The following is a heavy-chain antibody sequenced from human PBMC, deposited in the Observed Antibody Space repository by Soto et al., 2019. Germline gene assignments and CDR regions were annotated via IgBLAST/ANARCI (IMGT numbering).Heavy chain of an antibody. V-gene: IGHV3-21*01. CDR3: ARGEGQPGDGMDG. J-gene: IGHJ6*02. D-gene: IGHD3-16*01. CDR1: GFTFSSYS. CDR2: ISSSSSYI. Sequence: EVQLVESGGGLVKPGGSLRLSCAASGFTFSSYSMNWVRQAPVKVLEWVSSISSSSSYIYYADSVKGRFTISRDNAKNSLYLQIISLRAEDTAVYYCARGEGQPGDGMDGWGQGTTVTVYS.